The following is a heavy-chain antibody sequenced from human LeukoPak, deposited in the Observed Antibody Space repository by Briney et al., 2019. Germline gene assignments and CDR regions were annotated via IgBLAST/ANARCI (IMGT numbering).Heavy chain of an antibody. CDR1: GDSVSSNSAA. D-gene: IGHD3-10*01. J-gene: IGHJ4*02. CDR2: TYYRSKWHS. Sequence: SRTLSLTCAISGDSVSSNSAAWNWIRQPPSRGLEWLGRTYYRSKWHSYYAPSVKSRITINPDTSKNQFSLQLKSVTPEDTAVYYCARMVGLVSDFWGQGTLVTVSS. CDR3: ARMVGLVSDF. V-gene: IGHV6-1*01.